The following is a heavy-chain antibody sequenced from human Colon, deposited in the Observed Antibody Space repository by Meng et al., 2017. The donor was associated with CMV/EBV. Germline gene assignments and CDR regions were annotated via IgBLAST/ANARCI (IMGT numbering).Heavy chain of an antibody. CDR1: GGSVSSGSYY. CDR2: IYYSGST. V-gene: IGHV4-61*01. Sequence: SETLSLTCTVSGGSVSSGSYYWSWIRQPPGKGLEWIGYIYYSGSTNYNPSLKSRVTISVDTSKNQFSLKLSSVTAADTAVYYCARGEGMGYDSSGTIDYWGQGTLVTVSS. CDR3: ARGEGMGYDSSGTIDY. J-gene: IGHJ4*02. D-gene: IGHD3-22*01.